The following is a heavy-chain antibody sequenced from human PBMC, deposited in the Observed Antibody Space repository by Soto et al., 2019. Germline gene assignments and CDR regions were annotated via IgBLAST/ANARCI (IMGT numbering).Heavy chain of an antibody. V-gene: IGHV1-18*01. CDR1: GYTFTSYG. J-gene: IGHJ6*02. Sequence: QVQLVQSGAEVKKPGASVKVSCKASGYTFTSYGISWVRQAPGQGLEWMGWISAYNGNTNYAQTLQGRVTMTTDTSTSTAYMEPKSLRSDDTAVYYCARDYYGSGSTLYYYGMDVWGQGTTVTVSS. CDR3: ARDYYGSGSTLYYYGMDV. CDR2: ISAYNGNT. D-gene: IGHD3-10*01.